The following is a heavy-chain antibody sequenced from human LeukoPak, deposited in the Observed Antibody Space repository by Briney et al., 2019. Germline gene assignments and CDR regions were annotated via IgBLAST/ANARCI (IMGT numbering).Heavy chain of an antibody. CDR2: ISYDGSNK. D-gene: IGHD1-1*01. J-gene: IGHJ4*02. V-gene: IGHV3-30*18. Sequence: GGSLRLSCAASGFTFSSYGMHWVRQAPGKGLEWVAVISYDGSNKYYADSVEGRFTISRDNSKNTLYLQMNSLRAEDTAVYYCAKGNEYFDYWGQGTLVTVSS. CDR3: AKGNEYFDY. CDR1: GFTFSSYG.